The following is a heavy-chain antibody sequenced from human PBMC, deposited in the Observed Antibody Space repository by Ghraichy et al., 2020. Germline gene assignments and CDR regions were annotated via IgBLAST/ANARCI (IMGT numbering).Heavy chain of an antibody. Sequence: ESLSLTCTVSGDSISSSNYYWGWIRQPPGKRLEWVGSICYSVATYYNPSVKSRVIISVDTSKNQFSLKLNSTTAADTAVYYCARHPRYYSGEDWFDPWGRGTLVTVSS. CDR2: ICYSVAT. D-gene: IGHD2-21*01. CDR3: ARHPRYYSGEDWFDP. V-gene: IGHV4-39*01. CDR1: GDSISSSNYY. J-gene: IGHJ5*02.